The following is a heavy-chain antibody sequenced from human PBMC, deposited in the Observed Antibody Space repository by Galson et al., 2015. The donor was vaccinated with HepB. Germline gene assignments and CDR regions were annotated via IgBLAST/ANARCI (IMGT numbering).Heavy chain of an antibody. CDR1: GFTVSSNY. D-gene: IGHD3-22*01. V-gene: IGHV3-66*01. Sequence: SLRLSCAASGFTVSSNYMSWVRQAPGKGLEWVSVIYSGGSTYYADSVKGRFTISRDNSKNTLYLQMNSLRAEDTAVYYCARPDSSGDPGDYWGQGTLVTVSS. J-gene: IGHJ4*02. CDR2: IYSGGST. CDR3: ARPDSSGDPGDY.